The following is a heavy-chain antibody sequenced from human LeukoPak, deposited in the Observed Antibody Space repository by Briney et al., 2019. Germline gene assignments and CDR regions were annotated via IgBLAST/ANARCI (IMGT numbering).Heavy chain of an antibody. Sequence: SGPTLVKPTQTLTLTCTFSGFSLSTSGVGVGWIRQPPGKALEWLALIYWDDDKRYSPSLKSRLTITKDTSKNQVVLTMTNMDPVDTATYYCAHRSRHIVRGVITLDYWGQGTLVTVSS. J-gene: IGHJ4*02. D-gene: IGHD3-10*01. CDR3: AHRSRHIVRGVITLDY. CDR2: IYWDDDK. CDR1: GFSLSTSGVG. V-gene: IGHV2-5*02.